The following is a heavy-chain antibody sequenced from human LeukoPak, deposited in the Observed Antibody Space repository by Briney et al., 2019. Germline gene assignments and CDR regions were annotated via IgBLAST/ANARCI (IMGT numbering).Heavy chain of an antibody. CDR1: GFTFSNAW. J-gene: IGHJ4*02. CDR2: IKDKTDGGTT. V-gene: IGHV3-15*01. CDR3: TTIGRTYNWIRFDF. Sequence: GGSLRLSCAASGFTFSNAWMSWVRQAPGKGLEWVGRIKDKTDGGTTDYAAPVKGRFTISRDDSKNTVVPQMNSLKIEDTAVYYCTTIGRTYNWIRFDFWGQGTLVTVSS. D-gene: IGHD1-1*01.